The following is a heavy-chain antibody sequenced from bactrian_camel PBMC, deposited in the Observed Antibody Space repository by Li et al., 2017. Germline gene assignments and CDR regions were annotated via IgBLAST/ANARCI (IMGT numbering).Heavy chain of an antibody. J-gene: IGHJ4*01. CDR2: IRLRRDGT. D-gene: IGHD3*01. CDR1: GDTSSNNC. CDR3: AADTGSNSGSWKDVLDYKY. V-gene: IGHV3-3*01. Sequence: VQLVESGGGSVQAGGSLRLSCAISGDTSSNNCMTWFRQAPEKEREGVAAIRLRRDGTYYADSVKGRFTISQDTAQKSVFLEMNSLKPEDTAMYYCAADTGSNSGSWKDVLDYKYRGQGTQVTVS.